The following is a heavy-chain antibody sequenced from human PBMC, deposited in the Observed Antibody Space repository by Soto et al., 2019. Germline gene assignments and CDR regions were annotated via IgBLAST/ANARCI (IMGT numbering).Heavy chain of an antibody. CDR3: ARGKSPEYCSGGSCYPAYYYYYGMDV. Sequence: ASVKVSCKASGGTFSSYAISWVRQAPGQGLEWMGGIIPIFGTANYAQKFQGRVTITADESTSTAYMELSSLRSEDTAVYYCARGKSPEYCSGGSCYPAYYYYYGMDVWGQGTTVTVSS. V-gene: IGHV1-69*13. J-gene: IGHJ6*02. CDR1: GGTFSSYA. D-gene: IGHD2-15*01. CDR2: IIPIFGTA.